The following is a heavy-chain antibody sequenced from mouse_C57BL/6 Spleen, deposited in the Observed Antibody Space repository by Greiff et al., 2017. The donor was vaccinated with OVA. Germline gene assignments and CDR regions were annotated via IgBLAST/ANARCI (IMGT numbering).Heavy chain of an antibody. CDR3: ASLDWDDYDMDY. J-gene: IGHJ4*01. CDR2: ISDGGSYT. Sequence: EVMLVESGGGLLKPGGSLKLSCAASGFTFSSYAMSWVRQTPGKRLEWVATISDGGSYTYYPDNVKGRFTISRDNAKNNLYLQMSHLKSEDTAMYYCASLDWDDYDMDYWGQGTSVTVSS. V-gene: IGHV5-4*03. CDR1: GFTFSSYA. D-gene: IGHD4-1*01.